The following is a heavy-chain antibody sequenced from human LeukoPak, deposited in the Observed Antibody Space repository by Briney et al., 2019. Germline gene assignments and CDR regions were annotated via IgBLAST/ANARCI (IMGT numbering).Heavy chain of an antibody. CDR1: GLTLSNYW. Sequence: GGSLRLSCAASGLTLSNYWMTWVRQAPGKGLEWVANINQDGSEKNYVDSVKGRFTISRDNAKNTLYLQMNSLRAEDTAVYYCARWGGYSYGYYYWGQGTLVTVSS. CDR2: INQDGSEK. CDR3: ARWGGYSYGYYY. V-gene: IGHV3-7*02. D-gene: IGHD5-18*01. J-gene: IGHJ4*02.